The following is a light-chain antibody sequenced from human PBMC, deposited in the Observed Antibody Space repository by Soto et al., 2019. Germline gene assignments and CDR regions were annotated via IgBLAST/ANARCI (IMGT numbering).Light chain of an antibody. CDR1: QTISTL. Sequence: DIQMTQSPSTLSASVGDRVTITCRASQTISTLLAWYQQRPGKAPNLLIYKASSLESGVPSRFSGSGSGTEFALTFSSLQPDDFATYFCQQYSTYPWTCGQGTKVEVK. CDR2: KAS. J-gene: IGKJ1*01. CDR3: QQYSTYPWT. V-gene: IGKV1-5*03.